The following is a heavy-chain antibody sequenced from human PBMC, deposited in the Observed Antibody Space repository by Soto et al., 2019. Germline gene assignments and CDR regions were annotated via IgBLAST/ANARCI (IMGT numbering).Heavy chain of an antibody. Sequence: QVQLVESGGGVVQPGRSLRLSCEASGFTFSEYGMHWVRQAPGKGLEWVAGISHRGDNKYIADSVKGRFTISRDNSKNSLYLQMDSLRAEDTAVYYCAKWGNDWGYYYYGMDVWGQGTTVTVSS. CDR2: ISHRGDNK. V-gene: IGHV3-30-3*02. J-gene: IGHJ6*02. D-gene: IGHD7-27*01. CDR1: GFTFSEYG. CDR3: AKWGNDWGYYYYGMDV.